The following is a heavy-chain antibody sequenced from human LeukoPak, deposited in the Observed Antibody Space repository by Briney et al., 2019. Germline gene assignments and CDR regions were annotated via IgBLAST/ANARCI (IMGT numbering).Heavy chain of an antibody. D-gene: IGHD6-6*01. V-gene: IGHV3-23*01. CDR1: GFTFSIYA. J-gene: IGHJ6*03. CDR2: ISGSGGST. Sequence: AGGSLRLSCAASGFTFSIYAMSWVRQAPGKGLEWVSAISGSGGSTYYADSVKGRFTISRDNSKNTLYLQMNSLRAEDTAVYYCAKDGGSSSLTYYYYYMDVWGKGTTVTVSS. CDR3: AKDGGSSSLTYYYYYMDV.